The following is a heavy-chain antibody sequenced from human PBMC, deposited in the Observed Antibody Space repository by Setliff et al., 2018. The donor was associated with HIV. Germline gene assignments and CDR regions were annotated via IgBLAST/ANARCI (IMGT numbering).Heavy chain of an antibody. V-gene: IGHV3-33*06. J-gene: IGHJ3*01. CDR2: VWHDGRNK. D-gene: IGHD2-15*01. CDR1: GFPFSTFG. Sequence: RLSCAASGFPFSTFGMHWVRQAPGKGLEWVAVVWHDGRNKYYADSVRGRFTISRDNSNNTLYLQLSSLRDDDMAVYYCAKDRYCSGGSCYSGNAFDLWGQGTMVTVSS. CDR3: AKDRYCSGGSCYSGNAFDL.